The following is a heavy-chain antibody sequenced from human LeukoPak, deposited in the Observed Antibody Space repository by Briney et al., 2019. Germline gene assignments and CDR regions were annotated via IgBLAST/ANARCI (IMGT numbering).Heavy chain of an antibody. Sequence: ASVKVSCKASGYTFTGYYMHWVRQAPGQGLEWMGWIDPNSGGTNYAQKFQGRVTMTRDTSISTAYMELSRLRSDDTAVYYCARDSMVRGVVLGYWGQGTLVTVSS. CDR2: IDPNSGGT. CDR1: GYTFTGYY. V-gene: IGHV1-2*02. D-gene: IGHD3-10*01. J-gene: IGHJ4*02. CDR3: ARDSMVRGVVLGY.